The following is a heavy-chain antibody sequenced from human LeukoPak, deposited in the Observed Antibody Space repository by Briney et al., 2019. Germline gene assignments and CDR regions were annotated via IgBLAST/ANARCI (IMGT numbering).Heavy chain of an antibody. J-gene: IGHJ4*02. CDR3: ARISADSDTIFGVADY. CDR2: ISTYNGNT. V-gene: IGHV1-18*01. D-gene: IGHD3-3*01. CDR1: GYTFTIYG. Sequence: ASVKVSCKASGYTFTIYGISWVRQAPGQGLEWMGWISTYNGNTNYAQKLQGRVTMTTDTSTSTAYMELRSLRSDDTAVYYCARISADSDTIFGVADYWGQGTLVTVSS.